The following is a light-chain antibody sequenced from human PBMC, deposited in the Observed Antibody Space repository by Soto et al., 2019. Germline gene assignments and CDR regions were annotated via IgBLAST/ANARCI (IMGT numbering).Light chain of an antibody. V-gene: IGKV3-15*01. CDR3: QQYNNWPPIT. J-gene: IGKJ5*01. CDR2: GAS. Sequence: EIGMTQSPATLSVSAGARATLSCGASQSVSSNLAWYQQKPVQAPRLLIYGASTRATGIPARFSGSGSGTEFTLTISSLQSEDFAVYYCQQYNNWPPITFGQGTRLEIK. CDR1: QSVSSN.